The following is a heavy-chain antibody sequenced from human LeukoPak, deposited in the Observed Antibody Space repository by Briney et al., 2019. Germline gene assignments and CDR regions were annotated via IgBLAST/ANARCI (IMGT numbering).Heavy chain of an antibody. CDR3: ARGKSIAARPMARGGYFDY. Sequence: GRSLRLSCAASGFTFSSYAMHWVRQAPGKGLEGVAVISYDGSNKYYADSVKGRFTISRVNSKNTLYLQMNSLRAEDTAVYYCARGKSIAARPMARGGYFDYWGQGTLVTVSS. J-gene: IGHJ4*02. D-gene: IGHD6-6*01. V-gene: IGHV3-30*01. CDR2: ISYDGSNK. CDR1: GFTFSSYA.